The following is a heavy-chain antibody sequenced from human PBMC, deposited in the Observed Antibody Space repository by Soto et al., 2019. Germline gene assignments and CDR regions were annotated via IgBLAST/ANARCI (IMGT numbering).Heavy chain of an antibody. D-gene: IGHD3-3*01. V-gene: IGHV1-69*13. CDR2: IIPIFGTA. CDR1: GGTFSSYA. J-gene: IGHJ4*02. CDR3: ASLIGVDTLRDY. Sequence: SVKVSCKASGGTFSSYAISWVRQAPGQGLEWMGGIIPIFGTANYAQKFQGRVTITADESTSTVYVELSSLRSEDTAVYYCASLIGVDTLRDYWGQGTLVTVSS.